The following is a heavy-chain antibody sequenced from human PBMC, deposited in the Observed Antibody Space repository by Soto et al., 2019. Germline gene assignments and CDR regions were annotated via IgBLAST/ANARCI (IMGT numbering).Heavy chain of an antibody. V-gene: IGHV3-21*01. CDR3: ARELGYCSGGSGYQHFDY. Sequence: EVQLVESGGGLVKPGGSLRLSCAASGFTFSSYSMNWVRQAPGKGLEWVSSISSSSSYIYYADSVKGRFTISRDNAKNSVYLQMNSLRAEDTAVYYCARELGYCSGGSGYQHFDYWGQGTLVTVSS. J-gene: IGHJ4*02. D-gene: IGHD2-15*01. CDR2: ISSSSSYI. CDR1: GFTFSSYS.